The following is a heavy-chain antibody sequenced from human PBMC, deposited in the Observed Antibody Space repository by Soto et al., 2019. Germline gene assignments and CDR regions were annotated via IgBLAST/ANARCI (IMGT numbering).Heavy chain of an antibody. V-gene: IGHV1-69*08. D-gene: IGHD1-1*01. CDR3: ARDNGTSGTTASGAY. Sequence: QVQLVQSGAEVKKPGSSVKVSCKASGGTFSTYTFSWVRQAPGQGLEWMGRIIPILDITNYAQKFQGRVTITADKSTSTAYMELNSLRSDDTAIYYCARDNGTSGTTASGAYWGQGTLVTVSS. CDR2: IIPILDIT. CDR1: GGTFSTYT. J-gene: IGHJ4*02.